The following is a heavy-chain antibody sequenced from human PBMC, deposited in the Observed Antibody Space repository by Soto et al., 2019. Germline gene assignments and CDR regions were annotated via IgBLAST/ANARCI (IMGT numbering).Heavy chain of an antibody. CDR3: AKDWGVDWNRFDY. Sequence: PGGSLRLSCAASGFTFSDHYMSWIRQAPGKGLEWIGYSSNSGSFTRYADSVKGRFSISRDNAKNSLYLQINSLRGDDTAIYYCAKDWGVDWNRFDYWGQGTLVTVSS. D-gene: IGHD1-1*01. J-gene: IGHJ4*02. CDR1: GFTFSDHY. CDR2: SSNSGSFT. V-gene: IGHV3-11*06.